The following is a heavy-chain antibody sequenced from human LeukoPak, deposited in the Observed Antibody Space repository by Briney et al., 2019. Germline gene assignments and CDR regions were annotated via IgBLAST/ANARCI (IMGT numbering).Heavy chain of an antibody. CDR1: GFTFSSYS. D-gene: IGHD6-13*01. J-gene: IGHJ4*02. CDR3: ARTVTAGIHRGGYYFDY. Sequence: GGSLRLSCAASGFTFSSYSMNWVRQAPGKGLEWVSSISSSSSYIYYADSVKGRFTISRDNAKNSLYLQMNSLRAEDTAVYYCARTVTAGIHRGGYYFDYWGQGALVTVSS. V-gene: IGHV3-21*01. CDR2: ISSSSSYI.